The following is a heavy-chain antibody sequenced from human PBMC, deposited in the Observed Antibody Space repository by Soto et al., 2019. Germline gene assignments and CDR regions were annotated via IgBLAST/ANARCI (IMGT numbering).Heavy chain of an antibody. CDR2: ISYDGSNK. CDR1: GFTFSSYG. J-gene: IGHJ6*02. CDR3: AKDVAALTYYYYYGMDV. D-gene: IGHD6-25*01. V-gene: IGHV3-30*18. Sequence: GGSLRLSCAASGFTFSSYGMHWVRQAPGKGLEWVAVISYDGSNKYYADSVKGRFTISRDNSKNTLYLQMNSLRAEDTAVYYCAKDVAALTYYYYYGMDVWGQGTTVTVSS.